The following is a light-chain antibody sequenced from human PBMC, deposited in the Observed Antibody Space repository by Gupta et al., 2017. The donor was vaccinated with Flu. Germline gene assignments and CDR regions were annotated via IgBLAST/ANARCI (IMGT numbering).Light chain of an antibody. CDR1: SSATKS. J-gene: IGLJ2*01. CDR2: DDS. CDR3: PVWDGSGGQVV. Sequence: SYVLAQPPSVSVAPGKTATITCGGNSSATKSVHWYQQKPGQAPVLVGWDDSDRPSGIPERFACYHAGKTAIPNISRVAVGDEAYYYGPVWDGSGGQVVFGGGTKLTVL. V-gene: IGLV3-21*03.